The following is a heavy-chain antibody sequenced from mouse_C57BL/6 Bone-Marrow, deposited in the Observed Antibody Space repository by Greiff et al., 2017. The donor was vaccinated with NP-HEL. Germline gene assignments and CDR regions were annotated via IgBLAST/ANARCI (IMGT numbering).Heavy chain of an antibody. CDR2: IDPNSGGT. CDR3: ARFSSGPYYFDY. CDR1: GYTFTSYW. D-gene: IGHD3-2*02. J-gene: IGHJ2*01. Sequence: QVQLQQPGAELVKPGASVKLSCKASGYTFTSYWMHWVKQRPGRGLEWIGRIDPNSGGTKYNEKFKSKATLTADKSSSTAYMELRSLTSEDSAVYFCARFSSGPYYFDYWGQGTTLTVSS. V-gene: IGHV1-62-3*01.